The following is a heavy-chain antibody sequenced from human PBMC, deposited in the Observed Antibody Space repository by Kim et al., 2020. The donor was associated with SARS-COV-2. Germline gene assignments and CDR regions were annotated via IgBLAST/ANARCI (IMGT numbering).Heavy chain of an antibody. V-gene: IGHV4-34*01. J-gene: IGHJ2*01. CDR1: GGSFSGYY. D-gene: IGHD6-19*01. Sequence: SETLSLTCAVYGGSFSGYYWSWIRQPPGKGLEWIGEINHSGSTNYNPSLKSRVTISVDTSKNQFSLKLSSVTAADTAVYYCARKQWPVIGRVFDLWGRGTLVTVSS. CDR3: ARKQWPVIGRVFDL. CDR2: INHSGST.